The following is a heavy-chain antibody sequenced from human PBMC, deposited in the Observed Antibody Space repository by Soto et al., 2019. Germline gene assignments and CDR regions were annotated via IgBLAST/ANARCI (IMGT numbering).Heavy chain of an antibody. D-gene: IGHD5-18*01. CDR1: GGSISSSF. CDR2: ISYSGST. Sequence: PSETLSLTCSVSGGSISSSFWSWIRQPPGKELEWIGYISYSGSTTYNPSLKSRITLSVDTSKNQFSLRVASVTAADTAVYYCARGHRAMEYYYYYYGMDVWGQGTTVTVSS. V-gene: IGHV4-59*01. J-gene: IGHJ6*02. CDR3: ARGHRAMEYYYYYYGMDV.